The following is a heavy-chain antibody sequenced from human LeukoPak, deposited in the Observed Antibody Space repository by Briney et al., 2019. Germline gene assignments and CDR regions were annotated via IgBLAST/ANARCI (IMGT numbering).Heavy chain of an antibody. Sequence: SVTVPYKASGGTFSSYAISWVRQAPGQGLEWMGGIIPIFGTANYAQKFQDRVTITADESTSTAYMELSSLRSEDTAVYYCARRSIDSSVGFFDYWGQGTLVTVSS. J-gene: IGHJ4*02. V-gene: IGHV1-69*13. CDR3: ARRSIDSSVGFFDY. D-gene: IGHD6-6*01. CDR1: GGTFSSYA. CDR2: IIPIFGTA.